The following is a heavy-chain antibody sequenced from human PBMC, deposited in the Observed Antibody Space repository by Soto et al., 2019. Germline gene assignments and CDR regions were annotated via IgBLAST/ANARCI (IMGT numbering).Heavy chain of an antibody. CDR3: ARGTHEEFFDY. V-gene: IGHV4-59*01. J-gene: IGHJ4*02. CDR2: IYYSGST. CDR1: GGSISSYY. Sequence: SETLSLTCTVSGGSISSYYWSWIRQPPGKGLEWIGYIYYSGSTNYNPSLKSRVTISVDTSKNQFSLKLSSVTAADTAVYYCARGTHEEFFDYWGQGTLVTVSS.